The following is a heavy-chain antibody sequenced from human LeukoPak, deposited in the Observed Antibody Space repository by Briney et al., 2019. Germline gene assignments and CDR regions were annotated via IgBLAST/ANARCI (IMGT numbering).Heavy chain of an antibody. Sequence: GGSLRLSCTASGFTFGDYVVSWFRQAPGKGLEWVSAISGSGGSTYYADSVKGRFTISRDNSKNTLYLQMNSLRAEDTAVYYCARDLDYGDYHFDYWGQGTLVTVSS. CDR2: ISGSGGST. D-gene: IGHD4-17*01. J-gene: IGHJ4*02. CDR3: ARDLDYGDYHFDY. CDR1: GFTFGDYV. V-gene: IGHV3-23*01.